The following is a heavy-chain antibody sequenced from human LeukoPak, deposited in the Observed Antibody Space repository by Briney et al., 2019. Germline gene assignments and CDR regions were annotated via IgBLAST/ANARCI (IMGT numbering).Heavy chain of an antibody. D-gene: IGHD3-10*01. CDR1: GFTVSSNY. CDR2: IYSGGST. CDR3: ARDVYGSGFYNWFDP. Sequence: GGSLRLSCAASGFTVSSNYMSWVRQAPGKGLEWVSVIYSGGSTYYADSVKGRFTISRDNSKNTLFLQMNSLRAEDTAVYYCARDVYGSGFYNWFDPWGQGTLVTVSS. V-gene: IGHV3-66*01. J-gene: IGHJ5*02.